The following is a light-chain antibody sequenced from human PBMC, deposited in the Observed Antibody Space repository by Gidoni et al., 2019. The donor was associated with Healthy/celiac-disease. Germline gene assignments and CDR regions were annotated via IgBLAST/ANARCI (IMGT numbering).Light chain of an antibody. V-gene: IGKV1-12*01. CDR3: KQANSFPPT. J-gene: IGKJ3*01. CDR1: QGSSSW. Sequence: DIQMTQYPSSVSASVADRVTITCRASQGSSSWLAWYQQKPGKAPKLLIYAASSVQSGVPSRFSGSGSGTDFNRTISSLQPEDFATYYCKQANSFPPTFGPGTKVDIK. CDR2: AAS.